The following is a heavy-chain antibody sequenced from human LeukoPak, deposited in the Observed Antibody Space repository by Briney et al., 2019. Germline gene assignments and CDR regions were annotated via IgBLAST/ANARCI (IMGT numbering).Heavy chain of an antibody. CDR3: ARTYETSGYYTPLLGY. D-gene: IGHD3-22*01. J-gene: IGHJ4*02. CDR1: GFTFSGYW. V-gene: IGHV3-74*01. Sequence: GGSLRLSCVASGFTFSGYWMHWVRQPPGKGLVWVSRIKSDGSMTNYADSVKGRFTISRDNAKNSLYLQMNSLRDEDTAVYYCARTYETSGYYTPLLGYWGQGTLVTVSS. CDR2: IKSDGSMT.